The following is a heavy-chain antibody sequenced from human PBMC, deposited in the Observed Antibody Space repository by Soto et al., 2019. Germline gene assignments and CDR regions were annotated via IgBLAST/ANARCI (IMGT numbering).Heavy chain of an antibody. CDR1: GFTFSRNA. CDR3: AKSEPYGSGSYYFDY. CDR2: ISGGGGAT. Sequence: PGGSLRLSCAASGFTFSRNAMSWVRQAPGKGVEWVSGISGGGGATYYADSVKGRFTISRDNSKNTLYLQMNSLRAEDTAIYYCAKSEPYGSGSYYFDYWGQGTLVTVSS. V-gene: IGHV3-23*01. D-gene: IGHD1-26*01. J-gene: IGHJ4*02.